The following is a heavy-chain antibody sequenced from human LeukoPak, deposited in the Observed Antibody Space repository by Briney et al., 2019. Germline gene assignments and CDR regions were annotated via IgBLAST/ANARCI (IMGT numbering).Heavy chain of an antibody. CDR3: ARDPSRLLNGGRLDY. J-gene: IGHJ4*02. V-gene: IGHV3-30*04. Sequence: GGFLRLSCVASEFTFSSYAMHWVRQAPGKGLEWVSVISYDGRTTYLSDSVKGRFSTSRDNSKDTVNLQMNSLRDEDTAVYYCARDPSRLLNGGRLDYWGQGTLVTVSS. CDR1: EFTFSSYA. D-gene: IGHD7-27*01. CDR2: ISYDGRTT.